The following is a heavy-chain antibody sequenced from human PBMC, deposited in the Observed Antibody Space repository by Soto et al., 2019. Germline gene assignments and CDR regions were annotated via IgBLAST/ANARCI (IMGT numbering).Heavy chain of an antibody. J-gene: IGHJ6*02. CDR1: GYTFTSYC. V-gene: IGHV1-18*04. CDR3: ARDLVNIAVAGTPAYYYYYYGMDV. CDR2: ISAYNGNT. Sequence: ASVKVSCKASGYTFTSYCISWVRQAPGQGLEWMGWISAYNGNTNYAQKLQGRVTMTTDTSTSTAYMELRSLRSDDTAVYYCARDLVNIAVAGTPAYYYYYYGMDVWGQGTTVTVSS. D-gene: IGHD6-19*01.